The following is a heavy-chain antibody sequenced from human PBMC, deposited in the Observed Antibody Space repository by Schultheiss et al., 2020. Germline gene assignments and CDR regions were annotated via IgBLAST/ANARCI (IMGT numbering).Heavy chain of an antibody. CDR3: ASGYDFWSGYYWGK. CDR2: INHSGST. D-gene: IGHD3-3*01. V-gene: IGHV4-61*10. J-gene: IGHJ4*02. CDR1: GGSISSGSYY. Sequence: SETLSLTCTVSGGSISSGSYYWSWIRQPAGKGLEWIGEINHSGSTNYNPSLKSRVTISVDTSKNQFSLKLSSVTAADTAVYYCASGYDFWSGYYWGKWGQGTLVTVSS.